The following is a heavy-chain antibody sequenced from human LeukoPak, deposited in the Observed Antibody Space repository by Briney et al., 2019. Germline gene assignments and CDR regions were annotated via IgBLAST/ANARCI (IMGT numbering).Heavy chain of an antibody. V-gene: IGHV4-34*01. CDR3: ARNNWFDP. CDR2: INHSGST. CDR1: GGSISGYY. J-gene: IGHJ5*02. Sequence: SETLSLTCAVYGGSISGYYWSWIRQPPGKGLEWIGEINHSGSTNYSPPLKSRVTISVDTSKNQFSLELRSVTAADTAVYYCARNNWFDPWGQGTQVTVSS.